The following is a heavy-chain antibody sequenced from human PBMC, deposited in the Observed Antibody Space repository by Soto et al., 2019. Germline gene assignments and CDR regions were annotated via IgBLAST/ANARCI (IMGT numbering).Heavy chain of an antibody. D-gene: IGHD2-15*01. CDR1: GFSLSDAKMG. J-gene: IGHJ5*02. CDR2: VFSNDDK. V-gene: IGHV2-26*01. CDR3: ARIWRSGGSQLWFDP. Sequence: QVTLKESGPELVNPTETLTLTCTVSGFSLSDAKMGVSWIRQPPGKALEWLAHVFSNDDKFYSTSLRSRLTISKDTSKSQVVLTMTNMAPVDTATYFCARIWRSGGSQLWFDPWGQGTLVTVSS.